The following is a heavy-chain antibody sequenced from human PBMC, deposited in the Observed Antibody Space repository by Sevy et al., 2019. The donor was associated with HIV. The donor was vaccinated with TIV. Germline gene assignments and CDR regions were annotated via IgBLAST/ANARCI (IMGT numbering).Heavy chain of an antibody. J-gene: IGHJ5*01. Sequence: GGSLRLSCAASGLTVSNAWMNWVRQAPGKGLEWVGRIKSKSDGGTRDLAAPVKGRVSISRDASRNTVSLEISSLKIEDTGMYYCAAGLRKSDFDSWGQGTLVTVSS. CDR2: IKSKSDGGTR. CDR3: AAGLRKSDFDS. D-gene: IGHD2-21*02. V-gene: IGHV3-15*01. CDR1: GLTVSNAW.